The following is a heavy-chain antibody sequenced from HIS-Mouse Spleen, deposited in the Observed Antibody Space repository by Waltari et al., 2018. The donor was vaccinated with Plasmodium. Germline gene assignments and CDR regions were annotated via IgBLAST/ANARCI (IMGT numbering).Heavy chain of an antibody. V-gene: IGHV3-7*01. CDR1: GFPFSSYW. CDR3: ASSWYWYFDL. CDR2: IKQDGSEK. Sequence: EVQLVESGGGLVQPGGSLSRSWPASGFPFSSYWKSWVRQAPGKGLEWGANIKQDGSEKYYVDSVKGRFTISRDNAKNSLYLQMNSLRAEDTAVYYCASSWYWYFDLWGRGTLVTVSS. J-gene: IGHJ2*01. D-gene: IGHD6-13*01.